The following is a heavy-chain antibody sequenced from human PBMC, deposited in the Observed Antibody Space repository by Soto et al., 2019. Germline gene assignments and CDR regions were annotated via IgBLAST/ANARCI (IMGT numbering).Heavy chain of an antibody. CDR2: IYYSGST. Sequence: QVQLQESGPGLVKPSQTLSLTCTVSGGSISSGDYYWSWIRQPPGKGLEWIGYIYYSGSTYYNPSLKSRVTISVDTSKNQFSLKLSSVTAADTAVYYCARDRDGGSGSYYYYGMDVWGQGTTVTVSS. D-gene: IGHD1-26*01. J-gene: IGHJ6*02. CDR1: GGSISSGDYY. CDR3: ARDRDGGSGSYYYYGMDV. V-gene: IGHV4-30-4*01.